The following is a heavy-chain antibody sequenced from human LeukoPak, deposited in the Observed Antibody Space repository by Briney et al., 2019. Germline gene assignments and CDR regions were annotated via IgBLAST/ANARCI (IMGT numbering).Heavy chain of an antibody. D-gene: IGHD3-10*01. V-gene: IGHV1-8*01. J-gene: IGHJ5*02. CDR1: GYTFTSYD. CDR3: ARAVPMVRGVIIRRPNINWFDP. CDR2: MNPNSGNT. Sequence: ASVKVSCKASGYTFTSYDINWVRQATGQGLEWMGWMNPNSGNTGYAQKFQGRVTMTRNTSISTAYMELSSLRSEDTAVYYCARAVPMVRGVIIRRPNINWFDPWGQGTLVTVSS.